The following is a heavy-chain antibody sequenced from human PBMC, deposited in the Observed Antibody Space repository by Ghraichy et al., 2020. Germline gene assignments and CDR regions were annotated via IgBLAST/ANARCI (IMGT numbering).Heavy chain of an antibody. CDR3: ARAGYYSKYSSGFY. Sequence: SETLSLTCAVYGGSFSGYYWSWIRQPPGKGLEWIGEINHSGSTNYNPSLKSRVTISVDTSKNQFSLKLSSVTAADTAVYYCARAGYYSKYSSGFYWGQGTLVTVSS. CDR1: GGSFSGYY. V-gene: IGHV4-34*01. CDR2: INHSGST. J-gene: IGHJ4*02. D-gene: IGHD6-19*01.